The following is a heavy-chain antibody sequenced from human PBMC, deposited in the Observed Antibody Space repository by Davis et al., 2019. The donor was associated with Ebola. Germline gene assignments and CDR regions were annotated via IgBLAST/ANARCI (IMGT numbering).Heavy chain of an antibody. J-gene: IGHJ4*02. D-gene: IGHD3-16*01. CDR1: GDSISSYY. CDR3: ARVGAATGGELDY. V-gene: IGHV4-59*01. CDR2: IYYSGST. Sequence: MPSETLSLTCTVSGDSISSYYWSWIRQPPGKGLEWIGYIYYSGSTNYNPSLQSRVTISLDTSKNQFSLKLKSMTVADTAVYYCARVGAATGGELDYWGQGSLVIVSS.